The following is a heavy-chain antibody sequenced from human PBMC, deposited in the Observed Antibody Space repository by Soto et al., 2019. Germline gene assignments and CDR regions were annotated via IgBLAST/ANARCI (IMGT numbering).Heavy chain of an antibody. CDR3: ARPEPDCSGGSCYSYYFDY. CDR2: IYYSGST. V-gene: IGHV4-39*01. J-gene: IGHJ4*02. D-gene: IGHD2-15*01. Sequence: SETLSLTCTVSGGSISSSSYYWGWIRQPPGKGLEWIGSIYYSGSTYYNPSLKSRVTISVDTSKNQFSLKLSSVTAADTAVYYCARPEPDCSGGSCYSYYFDYWGQGTLVTVSS. CDR1: GGSISSSSYY.